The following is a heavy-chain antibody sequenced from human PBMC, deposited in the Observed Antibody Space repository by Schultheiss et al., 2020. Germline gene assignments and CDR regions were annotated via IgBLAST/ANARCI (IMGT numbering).Heavy chain of an antibody. J-gene: IGHJ3*02. V-gene: IGHV4-39*01. CDR1: GGSISSSSYY. CDR3: ALTGGDFWGFAFDI. D-gene: IGHD3-3*01. Sequence: SETLSLTCTVSGGSISSSSYYWSWIRQPPGKGLEWIGSIYYSGITNYNPSLKSRVTISVDTSKNQFSLKLSSVTAADTAVYYCALTGGDFWGFAFDIWGQGTMVTVSS. CDR2: IYYSGIT.